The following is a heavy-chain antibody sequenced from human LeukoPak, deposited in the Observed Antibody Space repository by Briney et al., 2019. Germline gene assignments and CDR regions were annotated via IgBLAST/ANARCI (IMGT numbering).Heavy chain of an antibody. CDR3: ARGLRVRGPSLVASGY. Sequence: PSETLSLTCTVSGGSISSSSYYWSWIRQPPGKGLEWIGEINHSGSTNYNPSLKSRVTISVDTSKNQFSLKLSSVTAADTAVYYCARGLRVRGPSLVASGYWGQGTLVTVSS. V-gene: IGHV4-39*07. D-gene: IGHD3-10*01. J-gene: IGHJ4*02. CDR1: GGSISSSSYY. CDR2: INHSGST.